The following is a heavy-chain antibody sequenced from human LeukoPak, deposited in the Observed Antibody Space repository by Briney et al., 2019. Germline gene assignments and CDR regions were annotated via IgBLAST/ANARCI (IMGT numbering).Heavy chain of an antibody. CDR2: IYYSGST. V-gene: IGHV4-59*08. Sequence: KPSETLSLTCTVSGGSISSYYWSWIRQPPGKGLEWIGYIYYSGSTNYNPSLKSRVTISVDTPKNQFSLKLSSVTAADTAVYYCARLVGTGGYSYGFDYWGQGTLVTVSS. D-gene: IGHD5-18*01. CDR3: ARLVGTGGYSYGFDY. J-gene: IGHJ4*02. CDR1: GGSISSYY.